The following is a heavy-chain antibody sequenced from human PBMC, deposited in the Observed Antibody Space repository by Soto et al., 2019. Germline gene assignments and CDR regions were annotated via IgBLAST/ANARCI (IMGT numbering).Heavy chain of an antibody. CDR1: GYSFTSYW. Sequence: GESLKISCKGSGYSFTSYWIGWVRQMPGKGLEWMGIIYPGDSDTRYSPSFQGQVTISADKSISTAYLQWSSLKASDTAMYYCARDPYGSGSQYYYGMDVWGQGTTVTVSS. J-gene: IGHJ6*02. CDR2: IYPGDSDT. CDR3: ARDPYGSGSQYYYGMDV. V-gene: IGHV5-51*01. D-gene: IGHD3-10*01.